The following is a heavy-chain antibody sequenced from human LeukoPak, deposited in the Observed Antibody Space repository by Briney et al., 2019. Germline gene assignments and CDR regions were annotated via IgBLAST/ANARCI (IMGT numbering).Heavy chain of an antibody. Sequence: GGSLRLSCAASGFTFSGSAMHWVRQASGKGLEWVGRIRSKANSYVTAYAASVAGRFTISRDDSTNTAYLQMNSLRAEDTAVYYCAPLLGSIVAVTNWGQGTLVTVSS. V-gene: IGHV3-73*01. CDR1: GFTFSGSA. CDR3: APLLGSIVAVTN. D-gene: IGHD6-13*01. CDR2: IRSKANSYVT. J-gene: IGHJ4*02.